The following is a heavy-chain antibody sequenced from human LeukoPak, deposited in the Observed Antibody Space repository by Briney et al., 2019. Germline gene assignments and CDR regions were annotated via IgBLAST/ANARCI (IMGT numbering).Heavy chain of an antibody. D-gene: IGHD2-8*02. J-gene: IGHJ4*02. V-gene: IGHV3-23*01. CDR2: ISANGGRT. CDR3: AKGPERRGFCSGSACYSDC. CDR1: GLTFSGYV. Sequence: GGSLRLSCAASGLTFSGYVMSWARQAPGKGLEWVAAISANGGRTYYTESVKGHFTISRDNSKNTLSLQMNSLRADDTAVYYCAKGPERRGFCSGSACYSDCWGQGTLVTVSS.